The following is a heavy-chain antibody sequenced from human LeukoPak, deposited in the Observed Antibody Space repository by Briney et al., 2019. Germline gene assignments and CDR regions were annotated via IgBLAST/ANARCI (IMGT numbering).Heavy chain of an antibody. Sequence: SETLSLTCTVSGYSISSGSYWGWIRQPPGKGLEWIGSIHHSGTTYYNSSLKSRVTILVDTSKNQFSLKLSSVTAADTAVYYCARHGLADYYGSGSYYYYMDVWGKGTTVTISS. CDR3: ARHGLADYYGSGSYYYYMDV. CDR2: IHHSGTT. CDR1: GYSISSGSY. J-gene: IGHJ6*03. V-gene: IGHV4-38-2*02. D-gene: IGHD3-10*01.